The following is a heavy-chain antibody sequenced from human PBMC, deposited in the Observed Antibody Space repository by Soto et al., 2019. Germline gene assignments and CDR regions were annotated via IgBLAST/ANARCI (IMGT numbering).Heavy chain of an antibody. V-gene: IGHV3-30*18. D-gene: IGHD3-16*01. J-gene: IGHJ4*02. CDR3: AKDRGGQAGALDY. CDR1: GFTFSSYG. CDR2: ISYDGSNK. Sequence: QVQLVESGGGVVQPGRSLRLSCAASGFTFSSYGMHWVRQAPGKGLEWVAVISYDGSNKYYADSVKGRFTITRDNSKNALYLQMSSLRAEDTAVYYCAKDRGGQAGALDYWGQGTLVTVSS.